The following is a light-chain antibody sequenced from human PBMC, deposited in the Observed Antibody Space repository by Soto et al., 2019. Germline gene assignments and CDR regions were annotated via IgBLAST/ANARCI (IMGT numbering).Light chain of an antibody. J-gene: IGKJ2*01. CDR3: QQSYSIPYT. V-gene: IGKV1-39*01. CDR1: QTISRN. Sequence: DIQLTQSPSSLSASVGDRVTITCRASQTISRNLNWYQQKPGEAPRLLMYVVSTLQGGVPSRFSGSESGTDYTLTISSVQPDDFATYYCQQSYSIPYTFGQGNKLEIK. CDR2: VVS.